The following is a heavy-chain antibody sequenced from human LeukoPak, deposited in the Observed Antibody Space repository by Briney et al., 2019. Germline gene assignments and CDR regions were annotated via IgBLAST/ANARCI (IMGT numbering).Heavy chain of an antibody. CDR2: INQDGSEK. D-gene: IGHD3-10*01. CDR3: ARAGSLWFGESKLDY. V-gene: IGHV3-7*01. CDR1: GFTFGTYW. J-gene: IGHJ4*02. Sequence: PGGSLRLSCAAYGFTFGTYWMNWVRRAPGKGLEWMANINQDGSEKYYVDSVKGRFTISRDNAKNSLYLQMNSLRAEDTAVYYCARAGSLWFGESKLDYWGQGTLVTVSS.